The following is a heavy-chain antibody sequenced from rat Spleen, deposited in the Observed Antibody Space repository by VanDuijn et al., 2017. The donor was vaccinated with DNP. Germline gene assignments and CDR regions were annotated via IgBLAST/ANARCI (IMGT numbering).Heavy chain of an antibody. V-gene: IGHV5-7*01. CDR2: ISYDGSST. CDR1: GFTFRNYY. CDR3: ARWTYGFDY. J-gene: IGHJ2*01. Sequence: EVQLVESGGGLVQPGGSLKLSCAASGFTFRNYYMAWVRQAPTKGLEWVATISYDGSSTYYRDSVKGRFTISRDNAKSTLYLQMDSLRSEDTATYYCARWTYGFDYWGQGVMVTVSS. D-gene: IGHD1-11*01.